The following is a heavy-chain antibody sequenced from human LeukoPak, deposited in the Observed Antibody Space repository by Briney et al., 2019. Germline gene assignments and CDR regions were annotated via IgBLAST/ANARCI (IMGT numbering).Heavy chain of an antibody. CDR3: ARALNPLPGTYYFDY. V-gene: IGHV4-61*02. Sequence: SETLSLTCTVSGDSISSSSHYWSWIRQPAGKGLEWIGRIYIGGSTNYNSSLQSRVTMSVDTSKNQFSLKLTSVTAADTAVYYCARALNPLPGTYYFDYWGQGTLVTVSS. J-gene: IGHJ4*02. CDR1: GDSISSSSHY. D-gene: IGHD2-15*01. CDR2: IYIGGST.